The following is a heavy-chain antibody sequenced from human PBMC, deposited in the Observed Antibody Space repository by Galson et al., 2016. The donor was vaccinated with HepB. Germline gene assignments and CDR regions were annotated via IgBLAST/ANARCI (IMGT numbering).Heavy chain of an antibody. CDR3: ARYLSGYSTFDY. D-gene: IGHD5-18*01. CDR2: IYYSGST. V-gene: IGHV4-31*03. Sequence: TLSLTCTVSGGSISSGGYYWSWIRQHPGKGLEWIGYIYYSGSTYYNPSLKSRVTISGDMSKNQFSLKLSSVTAADTAVYYCARYLSGYSTFDYWGQGTLVTVSS. CDR1: GGSISSGGYY. J-gene: IGHJ4*02.